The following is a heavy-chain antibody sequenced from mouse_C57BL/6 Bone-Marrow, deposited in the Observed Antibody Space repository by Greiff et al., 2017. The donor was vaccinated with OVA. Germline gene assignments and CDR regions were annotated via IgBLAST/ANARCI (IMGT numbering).Heavy chain of an antibody. D-gene: IGHD4-1*01. CDR3: ARRLTGMAWFAY. Sequence: QVQLKQSGAELVKPGASVKISCKASGYAFSSYWMNWVKQRPGKGLEWIGQIYPGDGDTNYNGKFKGKATLTADKSSSTAYMQLSSLTSEDSAVYFCARRLTGMAWFAYWGQGTLVTVSA. CDR1: GYAFSSYW. J-gene: IGHJ3*01. V-gene: IGHV1-80*01. CDR2: IYPGDGDT.